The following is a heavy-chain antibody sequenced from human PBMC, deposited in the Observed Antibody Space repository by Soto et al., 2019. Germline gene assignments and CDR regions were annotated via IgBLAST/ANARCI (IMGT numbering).Heavy chain of an antibody. CDR3: ARFGGGYYY. V-gene: IGHV3-21*01. CDR2: ISSSSYI. Sequence: GGSLRLSCEASGFTFTTCWMNWVRQAPGKGLEWVSSISSSSYIYYADSVKGRFTISRDNAKNSLYLQMNSLRAEDTAVYYCARFGGGYYYWGQGTLVTVSS. J-gene: IGHJ4*02. D-gene: IGHD3-22*01. CDR1: GFTFTTCW.